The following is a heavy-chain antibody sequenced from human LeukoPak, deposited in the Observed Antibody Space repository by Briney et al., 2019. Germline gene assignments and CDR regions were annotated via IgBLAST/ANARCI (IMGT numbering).Heavy chain of an antibody. J-gene: IGHJ4*02. Sequence: ASVNVSCKASGYTSTCYYMHWVRQAPGQGLDWMGWINPNSGGTNYAQKFQGRVTMTRATSISTAYMELSRLRSDDTAVYYCARVNTLEWFGELFVDYWGQGTLVTVSS. V-gene: IGHV1-2*02. CDR1: GYTSTCYY. D-gene: IGHD3-10*01. CDR2: INPNSGGT. CDR3: ARVNTLEWFGELFVDY.